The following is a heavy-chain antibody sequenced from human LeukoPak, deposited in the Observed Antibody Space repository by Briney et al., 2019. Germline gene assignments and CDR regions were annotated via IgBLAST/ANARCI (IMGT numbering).Heavy chain of an antibody. CDR1: GGSISSYY. CDR3: ARQDTSSYPADY. J-gene: IGHJ4*02. CDR2: VYYSGST. V-gene: IGHV4-59*08. D-gene: IGHD1-26*01. Sequence: SESLCLTCAVSGGSISSYYWSWIRQPPGEGLEWIGNVYYSGSTNYNPSLESRVTISVDTSKNYFSLKLNSVTAADTAVYYCARQDTSSYPADYWGQGTLVTLFS.